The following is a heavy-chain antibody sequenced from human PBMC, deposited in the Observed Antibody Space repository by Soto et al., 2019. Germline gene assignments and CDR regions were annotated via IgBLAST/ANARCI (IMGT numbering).Heavy chain of an antibody. CDR1: GYSFTSYW. CDR3: ASCSMVRGVMVYYYGMDV. V-gene: IGHV5-10-1*01. Sequence: GESLKISCKGSGYSFTSYWISWVRQMPGKGLEWMGRIDPSDSYTNYSPSFQGHVTISADKSISTAYLQWSSLKASDTAMYYCASCSMVRGVMVYYYGMDVWGQGTTVTVSS. D-gene: IGHD3-10*01. J-gene: IGHJ6*02. CDR2: IDPSDSYT.